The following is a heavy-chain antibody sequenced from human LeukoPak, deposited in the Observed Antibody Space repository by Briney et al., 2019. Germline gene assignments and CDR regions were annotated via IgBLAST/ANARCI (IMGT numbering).Heavy chain of an antibody. Sequence: PGGSLRLSCAASGFTFSSYSMNWVRQAPGKRLEWVSYISSSSSTIYYADSVKGRFTISRDNAKNSLYLQMNSLRAEDTAVYYCARADFWSGSDFDYWGQGTLVTVSS. CDR3: ARADFWSGSDFDY. V-gene: IGHV3-48*01. J-gene: IGHJ4*02. D-gene: IGHD3-3*01. CDR2: ISSSSSTI. CDR1: GFTFSSYS.